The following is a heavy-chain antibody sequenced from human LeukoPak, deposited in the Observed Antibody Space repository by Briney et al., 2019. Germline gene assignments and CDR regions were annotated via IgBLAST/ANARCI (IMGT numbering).Heavy chain of an antibody. CDR1: GYTFTSYG. J-gene: IGHJ4*02. CDR2: ISAYNGNT. CDR3: AREYGSGSYYILDY. D-gene: IGHD3-10*01. V-gene: IGHV1-18*01. Sequence: ASVKVSCKASGYTFTSYGISWVRQAPGRGLEWMGWISAYNGNTNYAQKLQGRVTMTTDTSTSTAYMELRSLRSDDTAVYYCAREYGSGSYYILDYWGQGTLVTVSS.